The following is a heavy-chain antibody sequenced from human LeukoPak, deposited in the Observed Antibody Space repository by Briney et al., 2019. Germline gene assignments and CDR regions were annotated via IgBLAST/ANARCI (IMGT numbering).Heavy chain of an antibody. CDR1: GYSISSGYY. D-gene: IGHD5-24*01. CDR3: ARQTEEMATIPNWFDP. CDR2: IYHSGST. V-gene: IGHV4-38-2*01. J-gene: IGHJ5*02. Sequence: PSETLSLTCAVSGYSISSGYYWGWIRQPPGKGLEWIGSIYHSGSTYYNPSLKSRVTISVDTSKNQFSLKLGSVTAADTAVYYCARQTEEMATIPNWFDPWGQGTLVTVSS.